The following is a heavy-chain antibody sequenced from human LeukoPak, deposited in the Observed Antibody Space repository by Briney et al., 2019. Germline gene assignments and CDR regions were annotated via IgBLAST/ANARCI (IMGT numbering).Heavy chain of an antibody. V-gene: IGHV4-59*01. J-gene: IGHJ4*02. Sequence: SETLSLTCTVSGGSITGYYWSWIRQPPGKGLEWIGYISHTGGTNYHPSLKSRVTISVHTSKNQFSLRLSSVTAADTAMYYCARDSIGLYPDYWGQGTLVTVSS. CDR1: GGSITGYY. D-gene: IGHD4/OR15-4a*01. CDR2: ISHTGGT. CDR3: ARDSIGLYPDY.